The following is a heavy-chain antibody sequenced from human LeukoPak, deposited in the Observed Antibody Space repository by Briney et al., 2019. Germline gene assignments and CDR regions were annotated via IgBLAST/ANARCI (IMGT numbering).Heavy chain of an antibody. CDR3: ARHYYGDFSFDY. J-gene: IGHJ4*02. V-gene: IGHV3-48*01. CDR2: ITSSGDTI. CDR1: GFTFSSYS. Sequence: GGSLRLSCAASGFTFSSYSMNWVRQAPGKGLEWVSYITSSGDTIYYADSVKGRFTISRDNAKNSVYLQMNSLRAEDTAVYYCARHYYGDFSFDYWGQGTLVTVSS. D-gene: IGHD4-17*01.